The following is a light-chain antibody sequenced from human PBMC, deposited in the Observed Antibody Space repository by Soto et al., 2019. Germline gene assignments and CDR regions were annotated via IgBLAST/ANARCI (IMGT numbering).Light chain of an antibody. V-gene: IGLV2-14*01. CDR1: TNDIGGYNY. Sequence: QSVLTQPASVSGSPGQSITISCSGTTNDIGGYNYVSWYQHHPGKVPKVIIYEVRNRPSGVSNRFSGSKSDNTASLTISGLQAEDEADYYCCSYTISATLVFGGGTKVTVL. CDR3: CSYTISATLV. J-gene: IGLJ3*02. CDR2: EVR.